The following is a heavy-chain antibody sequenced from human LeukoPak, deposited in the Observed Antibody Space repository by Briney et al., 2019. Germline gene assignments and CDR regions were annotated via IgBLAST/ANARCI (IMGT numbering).Heavy chain of an antibody. CDR1: GFTFDDYT. Sequence: GGSLRLSCAASGFTFDDYTMHWVRQAPGKGLEWVSLISWDGGSTYYADSVEGRFTISRDNSKNSLYLQMNSLRTEDTALYYCAKDVASGSAFDYWGQGTLVTVSS. D-gene: IGHD3-22*01. J-gene: IGHJ4*02. V-gene: IGHV3-43*01. CDR2: ISWDGGST. CDR3: AKDVASGSAFDY.